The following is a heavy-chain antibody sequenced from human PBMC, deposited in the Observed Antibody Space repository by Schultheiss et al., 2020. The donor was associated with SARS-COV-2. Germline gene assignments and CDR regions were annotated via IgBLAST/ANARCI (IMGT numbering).Heavy chain of an antibody. J-gene: IGHJ6*02. D-gene: IGHD6-25*01. CDR3: ARVKRGLIEVDV. Sequence: ASVKVSCKASGYTFTSYDINWVRQATGQGLEWMAIINPSSGSATYAQKFQGRVTVTRDTSTSTAYMELSSLRSEDTAVYYCARVKRGLIEVDVWGQGTTVTVSS. CDR2: INPSSGSA. V-gene: IGHV1-46*01. CDR1: GYTFTSYD.